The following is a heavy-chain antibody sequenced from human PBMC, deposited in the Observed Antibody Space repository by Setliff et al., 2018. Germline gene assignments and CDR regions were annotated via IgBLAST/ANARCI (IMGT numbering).Heavy chain of an antibody. CDR1: GYSISSGYI. Sequence: PSETLSLTCTVSGYSISSGYIWGWIRQPPGKGLEWVGNIGHTGSINYNPSLKSRLTISRDTSKNQVSLKLNSVTATDTAVYYCARDFWAYCGGDCSVFDYWGQGTLVTVSS. V-gene: IGHV4-38-2*02. CDR3: ARDFWAYCGGDCSVFDY. CDR2: IGHTGSI. D-gene: IGHD2-21*02. J-gene: IGHJ4*02.